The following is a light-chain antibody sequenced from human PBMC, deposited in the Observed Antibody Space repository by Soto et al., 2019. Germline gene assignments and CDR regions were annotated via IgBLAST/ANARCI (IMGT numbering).Light chain of an antibody. CDR3: QQSYRTPPT. J-gene: IGKJ2*01. Sequence: DIQMTQSPSSLFASVGDRVTITCRASQSIDSYLNWYQQKPGKAPKLLIYAASSLQSGVPSRFSGSGSGTDFTLTISSLQAGDFASYYCQQSYRTPPTFGQGTKLEIK. CDR1: QSIDSY. V-gene: IGKV1-39*01. CDR2: AAS.